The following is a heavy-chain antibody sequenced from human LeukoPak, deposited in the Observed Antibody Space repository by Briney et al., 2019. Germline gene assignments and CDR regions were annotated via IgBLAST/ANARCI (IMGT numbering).Heavy chain of an antibody. D-gene: IGHD3-9*01. V-gene: IGHV1-69*13. Sequence: ASVTVSCKASGGTFSSYAISWVRQAPGQGLEWMGGIIPIFGTANYAQKFQGRVTITADESTSTAYMELSSLRSEDTAVYYCARANTLTGSRYYYGMDVWGQGTTVTVSS. J-gene: IGHJ6*02. CDR2: IIPIFGTA. CDR1: GGTFSSYA. CDR3: ARANTLTGSRYYYGMDV.